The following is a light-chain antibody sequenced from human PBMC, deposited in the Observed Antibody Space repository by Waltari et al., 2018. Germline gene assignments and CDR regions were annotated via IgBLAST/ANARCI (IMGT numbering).Light chain of an antibody. CDR1: SLRTYY. CDR2: DKN. V-gene: IGLV3-19*01. CDR3: HARDASGVAGS. Sequence: SSELTQDPAVSVAMGQTVRITCQGASLRTYYASWYQHRPGQAPILVMYDKNNRPSGVPDRFSGSSSHNTASLTITGAQAEDEASYYCHARDASGVAGSFGGGTKLTVL. J-gene: IGLJ2*01.